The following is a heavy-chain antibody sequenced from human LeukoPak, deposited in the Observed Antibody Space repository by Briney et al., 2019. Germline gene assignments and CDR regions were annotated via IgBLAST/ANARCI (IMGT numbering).Heavy chain of an antibody. D-gene: IGHD4-23*01. CDR3: ARDPGRWGGGDAFDI. CDR1: GGSISSYY. V-gene: IGHV4-59*12. Sequence: PSETLSLTCTVSGGSISSYYWSWIRQPPGKGLEWIGYIYYSGSTNYNPSLKSRVTMSVDTSKNQFSLKLSSVTAADTAVYYCARDPGRWGGGDAFDIWGQGTMVTVSS. CDR2: IYYSGST. J-gene: IGHJ3*02.